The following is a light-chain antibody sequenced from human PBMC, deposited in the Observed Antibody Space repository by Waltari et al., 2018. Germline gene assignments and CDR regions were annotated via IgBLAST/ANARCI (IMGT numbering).Light chain of an antibody. CDR1: SSXVXGYNY. J-gene: IGLJ2*01. CDR3: SSYTSSXXLEV. CDR2: EVS. V-gene: IGLV2-14*01. Sequence: QSALTQPASVSGSPGQSITXSCTGTSSXVXGYNYVSWYQQHPGKAPKLMIYEVSNRPSGVSNRFSGSKSGNTASLTISGLQAXDEADYYXSSYTSSXXLEVFGGGTKLTVL.